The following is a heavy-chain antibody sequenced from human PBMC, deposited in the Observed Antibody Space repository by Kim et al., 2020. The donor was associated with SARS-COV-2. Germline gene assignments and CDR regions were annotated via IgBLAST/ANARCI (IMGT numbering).Heavy chain of an antibody. V-gene: IGHV1-3*01. CDR2: INAGNGNT. CDR1: GYTFTSYA. D-gene: IGHD6-13*01. J-gene: IGHJ3*02. CDR3: ARAHNKLTGYSSSWYEDDDAFDI. Sequence: ASVKVSCKASGYTFTSYAMHWVRQAHGQRLEWMGWINAGNGNTKYSQKFQGRVTITRDTSASTAYMELSSLRSEDTAVYYCARAHNKLTGYSSSWYEDDDAFDIWGQGTMVTVSS.